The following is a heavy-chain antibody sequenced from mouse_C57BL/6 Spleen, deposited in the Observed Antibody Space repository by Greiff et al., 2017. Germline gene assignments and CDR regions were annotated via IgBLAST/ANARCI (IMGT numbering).Heavy chain of an antibody. J-gene: IGHJ1*03. D-gene: IGHD6-2*01. CDR2: IDPSDSYT. Sequence: QVQLQQPGAELVKPGASVKLSCKASGYTFTSYWMQWVKQRPGQGLEWIGEIDPSDSYTNYNQKFKGKATLAVDTSSSTAYMQLSSLTSEDSAVYYCARFSAPYWYFDVWGTGTTVTVSS. V-gene: IGHV1-50*01. CDR3: ARFSAPYWYFDV. CDR1: GYTFTSYW.